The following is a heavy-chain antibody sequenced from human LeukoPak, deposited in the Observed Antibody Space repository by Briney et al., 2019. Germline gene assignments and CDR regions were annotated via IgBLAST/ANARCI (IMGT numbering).Heavy chain of an antibody. J-gene: IGHJ6*03. CDR1: GFTFSSYS. D-gene: IGHD1-26*01. CDR3: ARRGMGALYYYYYYMDV. Sequence: GGSLRLSWAASGFTFSSYSMNCASQAAGKWLEWVLYISSGVSTIYYADSVKGRFTISSDNAKNSLYLQMNSLRAEDTAVYYCARRGMGALYYYYYYMDVWGKGTTVTVSS. V-gene: IGHV3-48*04. CDR2: ISSGVSTI.